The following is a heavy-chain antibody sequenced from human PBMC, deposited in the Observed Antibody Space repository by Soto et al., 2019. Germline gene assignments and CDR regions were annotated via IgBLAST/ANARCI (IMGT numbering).Heavy chain of an antibody. CDR2: ISYDGSYK. CDR1: GFTFSSYG. J-gene: IGHJ4*02. CDR3: ANWHGGFAY. D-gene: IGHD3-16*01. V-gene: IGHV3-30*18. Sequence: GGSLRLSCAASGFTFSSYGMHWVRQAPGKGLEWVAVISYDGSYKYYADSVKGRFTISRDNSKNTLYLQMNSLRAEDTAVYYCANWHGGFAYWGQGTLVTVSS.